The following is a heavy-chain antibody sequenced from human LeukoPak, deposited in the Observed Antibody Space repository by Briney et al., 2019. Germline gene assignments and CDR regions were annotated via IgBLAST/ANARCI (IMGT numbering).Heavy chain of an antibody. J-gene: IGHJ4*02. V-gene: IGHV3-30*04. CDR1: GFTFSSYA. CDR3: TLTTFGVVYYLDY. Sequence: GGSLRLSCATSGFTFSSYAMHWVRQAPGKGLEWVALISYDGINQYYADSVKGRFIISRDNSKNTLYLQLNSLRLEDTAVYYWTLTTFGVVYYLDYWGQGTLVTVSS. CDR2: ISYDGINQ. D-gene: IGHD1/OR15-1a*01.